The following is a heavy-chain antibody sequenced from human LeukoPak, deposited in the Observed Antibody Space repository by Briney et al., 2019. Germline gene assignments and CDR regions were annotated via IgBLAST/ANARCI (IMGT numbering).Heavy chain of an antibody. CDR2: ISYSGST. V-gene: IGHV4-59*08. J-gene: IGHJ4*02. D-gene: IGHD6-13*01. Sequence: SETLSLTCTVSGGSISRYYWSWIRQPPGKGLEWIGYISYSGSTNYNPFLKSRVTISVDTSKNQFSLKLSSVTAADTAVYYCARSIVAAGHDYWGQGTLVTVSS. CDR3: ARSIVAAGHDY. CDR1: GGSISRYY.